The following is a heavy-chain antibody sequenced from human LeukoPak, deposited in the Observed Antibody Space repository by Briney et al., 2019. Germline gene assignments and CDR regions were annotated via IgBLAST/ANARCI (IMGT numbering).Heavy chain of an antibody. V-gene: IGHV3-21*01. D-gene: IGHD2-2*01. CDR1: GFTFSSYS. CDR3: ARSSPQRCSSTSCYWRNFDY. Sequence: GGSLRLSCAASGFTFSSYSMNWVRQAPGKGLEWVSSISSSSYIYYADSVKGRFTISRDNAKNSLYLQMNSLRAEDTAVYYCARSSPQRCSSTSCYWRNFDYWGQGTLVTVSS. CDR2: ISSSSYI. J-gene: IGHJ4*02.